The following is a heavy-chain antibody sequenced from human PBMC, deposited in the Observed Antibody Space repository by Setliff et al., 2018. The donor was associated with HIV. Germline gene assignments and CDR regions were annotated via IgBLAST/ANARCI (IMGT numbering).Heavy chain of an antibody. J-gene: IGHJ2*01. D-gene: IGHD6-13*01. Sequence: KSGGSLRLSCAASGFTFSTYNMNWVRQAPGKGLEWVSSISSGSTYIYYADSVKGRFSISRDNAKNSLYLQMTSLRAEDTAVYYCARYRAAAVTWYFDLWGRGTLVTVSS. CDR2: ISSGSTYI. CDR3: ARYRAAAVTWYFDL. V-gene: IGHV3-21*01. CDR1: GFTFSTYN.